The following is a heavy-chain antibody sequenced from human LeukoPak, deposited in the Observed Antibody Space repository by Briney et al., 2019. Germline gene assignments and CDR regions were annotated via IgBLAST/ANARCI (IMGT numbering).Heavy chain of an antibody. D-gene: IGHD3-10*01. Sequence: KPSETLSLTCTVSGGSISSYYWSWIRQPPGKGLEWIGYIYYSGSTYYNPSLKSRVNISVDTSKNQFSLKLTSVTAADTAVYYCARVPLYYYGSYRFDYWGQGTLVTVSS. CDR1: GGSISSYY. J-gene: IGHJ4*02. V-gene: IGHV4-59*08. CDR3: ARVPLYYYGSYRFDY. CDR2: IYYSGST.